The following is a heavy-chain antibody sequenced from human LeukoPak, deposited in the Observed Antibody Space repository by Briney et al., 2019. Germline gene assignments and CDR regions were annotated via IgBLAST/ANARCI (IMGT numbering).Heavy chain of an antibody. V-gene: IGHV4-34*01. D-gene: IGHD1-14*01. CDR1: GGSFSGYY. J-gene: IGHJ6*02. Sequence: PSETLSLTCAVYGGSFSGYYWSWIRQPPGKGLEWIGEINHSGSTNYNPSLKSRVTISVDTSKNQFSLKLSSVTAADTAVYYCARAPPPSTTGGMDVWGQGTTVTVSS. CDR3: ARAPPPSTTGGMDV. CDR2: INHSGST.